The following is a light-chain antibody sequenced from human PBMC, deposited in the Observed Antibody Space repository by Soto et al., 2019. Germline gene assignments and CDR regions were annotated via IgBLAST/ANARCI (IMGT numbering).Light chain of an antibody. Sequence: QSALTQPASVSGSPGQSITISCTGTSSDVGGYIYVSWYQQHPGKAPKPMIYEVSNRPSGVSNRFSGSKSGNTASLTISGLQAEDEADYYCSSYTSSSTLYVFGTGTKLTVL. J-gene: IGLJ1*01. CDR2: EVS. CDR1: SSDVGGYIY. V-gene: IGLV2-14*01. CDR3: SSYTSSSTLYV.